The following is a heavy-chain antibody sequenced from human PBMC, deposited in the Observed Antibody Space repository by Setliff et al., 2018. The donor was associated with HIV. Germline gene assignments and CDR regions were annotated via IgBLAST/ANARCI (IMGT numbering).Heavy chain of an antibody. D-gene: IGHD3-3*01. V-gene: IGHV4-59*12. J-gene: IGHJ4*02. CDR1: GDSISSYY. Sequence: SETLSLTCTVSGDSISSYYWTWIRQPPGKGLEWIGYVYYSGSSNYNPSLQSRVTISVDTSRNQFSLKLSSVTAADTAVYYCARDRSDYYNLPGYFDHWGQGTPVTVSS. CDR2: VYYSGSS. CDR3: ARDRSDYYNLPGYFDH.